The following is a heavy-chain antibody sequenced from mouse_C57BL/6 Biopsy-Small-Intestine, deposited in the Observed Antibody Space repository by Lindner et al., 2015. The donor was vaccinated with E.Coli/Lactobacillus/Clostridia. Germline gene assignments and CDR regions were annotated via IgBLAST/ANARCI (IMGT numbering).Heavy chain of an antibody. CDR3: ASGTPSVPQAFHI. Sequence: SVKVSCKASGFNFNSFYIHWVRQAPGQGLEWLGRSDPRGGSTDFSQKFQGRLTMTRDTSTSTVFMELSSLRSEDTAVYYCASGTPSVPQAFHIWGQGTVVTVSS. J-gene: IGHJ3*01. V-gene: IGHV1-66*01. CDR1: GFNFNSFY. CDR2: SDPRGGST. D-gene: IGHD3-2*02.